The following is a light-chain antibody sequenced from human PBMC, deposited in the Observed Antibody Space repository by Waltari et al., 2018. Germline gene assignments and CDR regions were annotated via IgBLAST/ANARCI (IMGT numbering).Light chain of an antibody. CDR1: SSNLGSNF. CDR2: DNN. CDR3: GTWDSSLSAVV. Sequence: QSVLTQPPSVSAAPGQKVTISCPGSSSNLGSNFVSWYQQPPGPAPKLLISDNNKRPSGTPDLFSGSKSGTSATLAIIGLQTGDEADYYCGTWDSSLSAVVFGGGTKLTVL. V-gene: IGLV1-51*01. J-gene: IGLJ2*01.